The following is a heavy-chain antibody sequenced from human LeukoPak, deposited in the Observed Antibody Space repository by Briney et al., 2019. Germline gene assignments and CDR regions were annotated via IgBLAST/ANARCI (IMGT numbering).Heavy chain of an antibody. CDR2: INHSGST. D-gene: IGHD2-8*01. CDR3: AREEPYCTNGVCYGGGSGP. J-gene: IGHJ5*02. V-gene: IGHV4-34*01. Sequence: SETLSLTCAVYGGSFSGYYWSRIRQPPGKGLEWIGEINHSGSTNYNPSLKSRVTISVDTSKNQFSLKLSSVTAADTAVYYCAREEPYCTNGVCYGGGSGPWGQGTLVTVSS. CDR1: GGSFSGYY.